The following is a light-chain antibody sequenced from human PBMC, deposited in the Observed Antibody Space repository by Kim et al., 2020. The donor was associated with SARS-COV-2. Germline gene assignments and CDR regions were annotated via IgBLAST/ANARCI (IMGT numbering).Light chain of an antibody. V-gene: IGLV2-8*01. CDR3: SAYAGSNTWV. J-gene: IGLJ3*02. CDR1: TGDVGGYNY. CDR2: EVS. Sequence: QSALTQPPSASGSPGQSVTISCTGITGDVGGYNYVSWYQQHPGKAPKLMIYEVSKRPSGVPDRFSGSKSGNTASLTVSGLQAEDEADYYCSAYAGSNTWVFGGGTQLTVL.